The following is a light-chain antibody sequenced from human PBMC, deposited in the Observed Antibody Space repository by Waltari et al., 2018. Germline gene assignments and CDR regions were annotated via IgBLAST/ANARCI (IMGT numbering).Light chain of an antibody. J-gene: IGLJ3*02. CDR1: SSDVGTYKR. Sequence: QSALTQPPSVTGSPGQSVTISCSGTSSDVGTYKRVSWYQQPPGTAPKLMIYELNNRPSGVPDRFSGSKSGNTASLTISGLQAEDEAYYFCSSYFPDATLVCGGGTKLTVL. CDR2: ELN. V-gene: IGLV2-18*02. CDR3: SSYFPDATLV.